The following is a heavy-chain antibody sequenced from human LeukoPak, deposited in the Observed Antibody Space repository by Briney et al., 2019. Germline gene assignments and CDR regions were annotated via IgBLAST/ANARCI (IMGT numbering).Heavy chain of an antibody. V-gene: IGHV1-8*01. CDR1: GYTFTSYD. J-gene: IGHJ4*02. D-gene: IGHD3-3*01. CDR3: ARGFKDFWSGYSTYYFDY. CDR2: MNPNSGNT. Sequence: GASVKVSCKSSGYTFTSYDINWVRQATGQGLEWMGWMNPNSGNTGYAQKFQGRVTMTRNTSISTAYMELSSLRSEDTAVYYCARGFKDFWSGYSTYYFDYWGQGTLVTVPS.